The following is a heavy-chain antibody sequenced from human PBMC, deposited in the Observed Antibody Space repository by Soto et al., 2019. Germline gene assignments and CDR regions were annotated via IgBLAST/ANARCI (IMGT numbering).Heavy chain of an antibody. D-gene: IGHD5-18*01. Sequence: SSETLSLTCAVSGGSISSGGYSWSWIRQPPGKGLEWIGYIYHSGSTYYNPSLKSRVTISVDRSKNQFSLKLSSVTAADTAVYYCARGDTAMARPYYFDYWGQGTLVTVSS. CDR1: GGSISSGGYS. J-gene: IGHJ4*02. V-gene: IGHV4-30-2*01. CDR2: IYHSGST. CDR3: ARGDTAMARPYYFDY.